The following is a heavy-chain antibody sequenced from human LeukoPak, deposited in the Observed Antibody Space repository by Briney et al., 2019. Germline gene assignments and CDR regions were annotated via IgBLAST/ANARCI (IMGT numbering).Heavy chain of an antibody. J-gene: IGHJ4*02. Sequence: GGSLRLSCAASGFTFSSYAMSWVRRAPGKGLEWVSAISGCGGSTYYADSVKGRFTISRDNSKNTLYLQMNSLRAEDTAVYYCAKVRQLLVLYYFDYWGQGTLVTVSS. V-gene: IGHV3-23*01. CDR3: AKVRQLLVLYYFDY. D-gene: IGHD6-19*01. CDR1: GFTFSSYA. CDR2: ISGCGGST.